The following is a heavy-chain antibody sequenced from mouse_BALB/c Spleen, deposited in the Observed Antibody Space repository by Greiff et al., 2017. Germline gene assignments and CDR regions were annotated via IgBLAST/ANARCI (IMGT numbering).Heavy chain of an antibody. CDR2: ISSGGGST. V-gene: IGHV5-12-1*01. Sequence: EVKVVESGGGLVKPGGSLKLSCAASGFAFSSYDMSWVRQTPEKRLEWVAYISSGGGSTYYPDTVKGRFTISRDNAKNTLYLQMSSLKSEDTAMYYCARQGRGDYYAMDYWGQGTSVTVSS. J-gene: IGHJ4*01. CDR1: GFAFSSYD. CDR3: ARQGRGDYYAMDY.